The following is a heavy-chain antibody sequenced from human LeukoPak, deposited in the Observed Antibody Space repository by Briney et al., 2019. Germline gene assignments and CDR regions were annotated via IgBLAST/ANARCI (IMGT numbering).Heavy chain of an antibody. J-gene: IGHJ4*02. CDR3: ARVIIGSGPGIAAAGTGLYY. V-gene: IGHV7-4-1*02. CDR2: INTNTGNP. D-gene: IGHD6-13*01. CDR1: GYTFTSYA. Sequence: ASVKVSCKASGYTFTSYAMNWVRQAPGQGLEWMGWINTNTGNPTYAQGFTGRFVFSLDTSVSTAYLQISSLKAEDTAVYYCARVIIGSGPGIAAAGTGLYYWGQGTLVTVSS.